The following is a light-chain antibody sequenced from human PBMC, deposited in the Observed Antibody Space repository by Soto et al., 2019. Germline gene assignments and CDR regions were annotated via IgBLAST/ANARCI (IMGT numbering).Light chain of an antibody. J-gene: IGKJ1*01. CDR1: QSVSSSY. CDR3: QQYGSSRGWT. CDR2: GAS. V-gene: IGKV3-20*01. Sequence: EIVLTQSPGTLSLSPGERATLSCRASQSVSSSYLAWYQQKPGQAPRLLIYGASSRATGIPDRFSGSGSGTDFTLTISRLEPEDFAVYYCQQYGSSRGWTLGQGNKVEIK.